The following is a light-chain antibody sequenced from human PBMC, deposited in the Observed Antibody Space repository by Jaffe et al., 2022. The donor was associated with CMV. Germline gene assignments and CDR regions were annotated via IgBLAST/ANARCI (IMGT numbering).Light chain of an antibody. J-gene: IGLJ3*02. Sequence: QSVLTQPPSASGTPGQRVTISCSGSSSNIGSNTVNWYQQLPGKAPKLVIYRNSQRPSGVPDRFSGSKSGTSSSLAISDLRPEDEADFYCAAWDDSLNGWVFGGGTKLTVL. CDR1: SSNIGSNT. V-gene: IGLV1-44*01. CDR2: RNS. CDR3: AAWDDSLNGWV.